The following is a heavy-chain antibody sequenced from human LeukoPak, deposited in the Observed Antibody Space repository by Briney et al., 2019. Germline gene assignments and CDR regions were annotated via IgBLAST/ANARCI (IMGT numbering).Heavy chain of an antibody. CDR3: AKDLLYGGNSDY. V-gene: IGHV3-23*01. CDR2: ISGSGGST. J-gene: IGHJ4*02. Sequence: GGSLRLSCAASGFTVSSNYMSWVRQAPGKGLEWVSAISGSGGSTYYADSVKGRFTISRDNSKNTLYLQMNSLRAEDTAVYYCAKDLLYGGNSDYWGQGTLVTVSS. D-gene: IGHD4-23*01. CDR1: GFTVSSNY.